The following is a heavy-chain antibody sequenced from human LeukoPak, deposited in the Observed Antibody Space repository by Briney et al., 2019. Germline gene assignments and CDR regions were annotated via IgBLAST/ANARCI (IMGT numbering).Heavy chain of an antibody. V-gene: IGHV3-21*01. J-gene: IGHJ4*02. Sequence: KSGGSLRLSCAASGFTFSSYSMNWVRQAPGKGLEWVSSISSSSSYIYYADPVKGRFTISRDNAKNSLYLQMNSLRAEDTAVYYCARPAIAAAQDYWGQGTLVTVSS. CDR3: ARPAIAAAQDY. D-gene: IGHD6-13*01. CDR1: GFTFSSYS. CDR2: ISSSSSYI.